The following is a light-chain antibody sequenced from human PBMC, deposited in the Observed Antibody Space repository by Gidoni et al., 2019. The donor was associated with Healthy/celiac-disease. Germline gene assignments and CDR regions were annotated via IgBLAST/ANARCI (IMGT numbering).Light chain of an antibody. CDR2: DAS. CDR1: QSVGSY. J-gene: IGKJ2*01. Sequence: EIVFTHSPDTVSLSPGESATLSCRASQSVGSYLAWYQQRPGQAPRLLIYDASSRAAGIPARFSGSGSATDFTITISSLEPEDFAVYYCQQRSDWPYTFXQXTKLEIK. CDR3: QQRSDWPYT. V-gene: IGKV3-11*01.